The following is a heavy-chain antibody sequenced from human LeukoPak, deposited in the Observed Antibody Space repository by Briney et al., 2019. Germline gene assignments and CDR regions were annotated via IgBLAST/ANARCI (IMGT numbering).Heavy chain of an antibody. V-gene: IGHV1-69*06. CDR3: ARGMATGRNYYYYYYMDV. Sequence: SVKVSCKASGGTFSSYAISRVRQAPGQGLEWMGGIIPIFGTANYAQKFQGRVTITADKSTSTAYMELSSLRSEDTAVYYCARGMATGRNYYYYYYMDVWGKGTTVTVSS. CDR2: IIPIFGTA. D-gene: IGHD5-24*01. CDR1: GGTFSSYA. J-gene: IGHJ6*03.